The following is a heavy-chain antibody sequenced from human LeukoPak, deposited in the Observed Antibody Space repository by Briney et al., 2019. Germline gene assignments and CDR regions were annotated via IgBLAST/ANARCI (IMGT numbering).Heavy chain of an antibody. CDR2: IYTSGST. CDR3: AREKRITMVRGAIGAFDI. D-gene: IGHD3-10*01. V-gene: IGHV4-61*02. CDR1: GGSISSGSYY. J-gene: IGHJ3*02. Sequence: SETLSLTCTVSGGSISSGSYYWSWIRQPAGKGLEWIGRIYTSGSTNYNPPLKSRVTISVDTSKNQFSLKLSSVTAADTAVYYCAREKRITMVRGAIGAFDIWGQGTMVTVSS.